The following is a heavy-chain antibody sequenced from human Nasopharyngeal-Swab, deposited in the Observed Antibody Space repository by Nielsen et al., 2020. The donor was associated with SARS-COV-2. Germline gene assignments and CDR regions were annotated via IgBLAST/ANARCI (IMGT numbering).Heavy chain of an antibody. D-gene: IGHD3-10*01. CDR2: IYYSGST. Sequence: WIRQPPGKGLEWIGSIYYSGSTSYTPSLPLRFPPSVDTPKNQFSLNLSSVTAADTAMYYCARLNYYGSGSYFSLDYWGQGTLVTVSS. CDR3: ARLNYYGSGSYFSLDY. V-gene: IGHV4-39*07. J-gene: IGHJ4*02.